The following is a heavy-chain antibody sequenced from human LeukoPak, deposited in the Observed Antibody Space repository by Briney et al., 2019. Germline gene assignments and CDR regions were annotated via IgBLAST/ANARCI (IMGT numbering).Heavy chain of an antibody. D-gene: IGHD6-19*01. J-gene: IGHJ4*02. V-gene: IGHV1-2*02. CDR1: GYTFTDYH. CDR3: VRDFPDQSSHFDY. Sequence: ASVKVSCKASGYTFTDYHLHWVRQAPGQGLEWMGWINPKTGGTNYAQKFQGRVTLTRDTSISTAHMEVSSRTYDETAVYYCVRDFPDQSSHFDYWGKGALVTVPS. CDR2: INPKTGGT.